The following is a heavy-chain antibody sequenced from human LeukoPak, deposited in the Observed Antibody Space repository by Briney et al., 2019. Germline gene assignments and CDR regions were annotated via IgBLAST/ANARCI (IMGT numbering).Heavy chain of an antibody. CDR3: ARAHCSSTSCYLSWFDP. V-gene: IGHV4-31*03. CDR2: IYYSGST. D-gene: IGHD2-2*01. CDR1: GGSISSGGYS. J-gene: IGHJ5*02. Sequence: SQTLSLTCTVSGGSISSGGYSWSWIRQHPGKGLEWIGYIYYSGSTYYDPSLKSRVTISVDTSKNQFSLKLSSVTAADTAVYYCARAHCSSTSCYLSWFDPWGQGTLVTVSS.